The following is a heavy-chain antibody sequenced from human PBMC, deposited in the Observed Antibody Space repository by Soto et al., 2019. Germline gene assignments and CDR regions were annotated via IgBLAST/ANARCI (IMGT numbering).Heavy chain of an antibody. Sequence: QVQLQESGPGLVKPSGTLSLTCAVSGGSISSSNWWSWVRQPPGKGLEWIGEIYHSGSTNYNPSLKRRVTIPVDKSKNQFSLKLSSVTAADTAVYYCARSPYLAAAPDVWGQGTTVTVSS. CDR3: ARSPYLAAAPDV. J-gene: IGHJ6*02. CDR2: IYHSGST. D-gene: IGHD6-13*01. V-gene: IGHV4-4*02. CDR1: GGSISSSNW.